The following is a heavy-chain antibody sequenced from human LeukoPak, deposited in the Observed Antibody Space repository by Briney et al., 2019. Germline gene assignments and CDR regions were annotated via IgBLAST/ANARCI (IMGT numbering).Heavy chain of an antibody. CDR2: INPSGGST. J-gene: IGHJ4*02. V-gene: IGHV1-46*01. CDR1: GYTFTSYY. Sequence: ASVKVSCKASGYTFTSYYMHWVRQAPGQGLEWMGIINPSGGSTSYAQKFQGRVTMTRDTSTSTVYMELSSLTSDDTAVYFCAREGGSYNYFDYWGQGTLVTVSS. D-gene: IGHD1-26*01. CDR3: AREGGSYNYFDY.